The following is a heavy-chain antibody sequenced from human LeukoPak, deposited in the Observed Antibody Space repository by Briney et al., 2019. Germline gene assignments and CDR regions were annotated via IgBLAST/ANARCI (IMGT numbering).Heavy chain of an antibody. V-gene: IGHV3-43*02. D-gene: IGHD1-26*01. CDR2: IRADGATT. J-gene: IGHJ4*02. CDR1: GXTFGDYD. CDR3: ARDNTGSYEY. Sequence: GGSLRLSCAASGXTFGDYDMHWVRQAPGKGLEWVSLIRADGATTRYTDSVKGRFTISRDNSKDSLYLQMNSLRTEDTALYYCARDNTGSYEYWGQGTLVTVSP.